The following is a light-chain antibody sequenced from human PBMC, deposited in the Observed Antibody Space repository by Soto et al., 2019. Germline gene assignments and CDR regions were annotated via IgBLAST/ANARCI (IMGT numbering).Light chain of an antibody. CDR1: QSVRSN. CDR3: QQYDSSPRT. J-gene: IGKJ1*01. CDR2: GAS. Sequence: EIVMTQSPATLSVSPGERATLSCRASQSVRSNLAWYQQKPGQAPRLLISGASTRATGIPARFSGSGSGTEFTLAINRLEPEDFAVYYCQQYDSSPRTFGQGTKVDIK. V-gene: IGKV3-15*01.